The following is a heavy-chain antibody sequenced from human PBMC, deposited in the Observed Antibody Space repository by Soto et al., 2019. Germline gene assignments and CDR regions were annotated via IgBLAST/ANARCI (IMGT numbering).Heavy chain of an antibody. CDR2: IYYSGST. Sequence: SETLSLTCTVSGGSISSYYCSWIRQPPGKGLEWIGYIYYSGSTNYNPSLKSRVTISVDTSKNQFSLKLSSVTAADTAVYYCARDPAYYRHAFDIWGQGTMV. D-gene: IGHD3-10*01. V-gene: IGHV4-59*01. J-gene: IGHJ3*02. CDR1: GGSISSYY. CDR3: ARDPAYYRHAFDI.